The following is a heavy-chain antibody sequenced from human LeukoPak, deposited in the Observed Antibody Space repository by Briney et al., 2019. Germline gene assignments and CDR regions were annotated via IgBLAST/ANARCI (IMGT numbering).Heavy chain of an antibody. J-gene: IGHJ4*02. V-gene: IGHV3-30-3*01. CDR1: GFTFGDYA. CDR3: ARAIAVAGADNDY. Sequence: GGSLRLSCAASGFTFGDYAMHWVRQAPGKGLEWVAVISYDGSNKYYADSVKGRFTISRDNSKNTLYLQMNSLRAEDTAVYYCARAIAVAGADNDYWGQGTLVTVSS. CDR2: ISYDGSNK. D-gene: IGHD6-19*01.